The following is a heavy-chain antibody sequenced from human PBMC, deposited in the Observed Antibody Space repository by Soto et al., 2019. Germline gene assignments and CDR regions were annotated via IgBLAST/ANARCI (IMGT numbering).Heavy chain of an antibody. J-gene: IGHJ6*02. CDR3: ASSSGWWRLDV. CDR2: KHHSGST. D-gene: IGHD6-19*01. CDR1: GDSINNGYW. Sequence: QVQLQESGPGLVKPSGTLSLTCGVSGDSINNGYWWTWVRQPPGKGLEWIGEKHHSGSTNYNLSLTSRFSISLDKSKNQFSLNLSSVTAADTAVYFCASSSGWWRLDVWGQGTTVTVSS. V-gene: IGHV4-4*02.